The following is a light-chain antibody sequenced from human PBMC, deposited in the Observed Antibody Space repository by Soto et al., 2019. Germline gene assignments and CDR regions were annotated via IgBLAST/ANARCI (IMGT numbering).Light chain of an antibody. J-gene: IGKJ4*01. CDR1: QSISNF. CDR3: QQYGSSPPVT. Sequence: DIQMTQSPSSLSASLGDRVTITCRASQSISNFLNWFQHKPGKAPKVLISAASTLQSGVPPRFSGSVSGTDFTLTISSLQPEDSAVYYCQQYGSSPPVTFGGGTKVDIK. V-gene: IGKV1-39*01. CDR2: AAS.